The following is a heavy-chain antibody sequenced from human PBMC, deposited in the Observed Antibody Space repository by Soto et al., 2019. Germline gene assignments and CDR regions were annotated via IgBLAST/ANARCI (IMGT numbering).Heavy chain of an antibody. CDR3: AKAVMYAGLRRFDS. Sequence: EVHLLESGGGLVQPGESLRLSCTASGVSFSTYALSWVRQSPEKGLEWLSSMSGSSTITYIADSVTGRFSISRDNSKNTLYLEMHTLIAEDTALYFCAKAVMYAGLRRFDSWGRGTLVTVSS. J-gene: IGHJ4*02. CDR2: MSGSSTIT. V-gene: IGHV3-23*01. CDR1: GVSFSTYA. D-gene: IGHD2-8*02.